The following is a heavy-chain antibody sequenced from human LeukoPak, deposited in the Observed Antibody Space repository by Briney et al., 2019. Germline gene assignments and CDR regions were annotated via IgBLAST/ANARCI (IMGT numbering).Heavy chain of an antibody. CDR1: GYTFTSYA. J-gene: IGHJ4*02. Sequence: PSASVKVSCKASGYTFTSYAMHWVRQAPGQRPEWMGWINAGNGNTKYSQKFQGRVTITRDTSASTAYMELSSLRPEDTAVYYCAKVQTAFFSSSSFYGGYFDYWGQGTLVTVSS. D-gene: IGHD2-2*01. V-gene: IGHV1-3*01. CDR3: AKVQTAFFSSSSFYGGYFDY. CDR2: INAGNGNT.